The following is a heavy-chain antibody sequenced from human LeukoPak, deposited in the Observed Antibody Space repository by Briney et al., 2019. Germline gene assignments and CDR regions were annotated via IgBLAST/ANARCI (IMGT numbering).Heavy chain of an antibody. V-gene: IGHV1-24*01. CDR2: FDPEVGDK. CDR3: ALWGVLGRYYGMDV. CDR1: GHALSDLS. D-gene: IGHD3-10*01. Sequence: ASVKVSCKISGHALSDLSIHWVRQAPGRGPEWMGGFDPEVGDKMHAQKFQGRVTITEDTSTDTAYMELNSLRAEDTAVYYCALWGVLGRYYGMDVWGQGTTVTVSS. J-gene: IGHJ6*02.